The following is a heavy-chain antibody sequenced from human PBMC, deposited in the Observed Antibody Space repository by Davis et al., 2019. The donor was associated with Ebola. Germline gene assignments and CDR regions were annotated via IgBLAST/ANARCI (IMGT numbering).Heavy chain of an antibody. J-gene: IGHJ6*04. V-gene: IGHV3-30-3*01. CDR1: GFTFSSYA. CDR2: ISYDGSNK. CDR3: AKDLHWYGMDV. Sequence: GESLKISCAASGFTFSSYAMHWVRQAPGKGLEWVAVISYDGSNKYYADSVKGRFTISRDNSKNTLYLQMNRLRAEDTAVYYCAKDLHWYGMDVWGKGTTVTVSS. D-gene: IGHD2-8*02.